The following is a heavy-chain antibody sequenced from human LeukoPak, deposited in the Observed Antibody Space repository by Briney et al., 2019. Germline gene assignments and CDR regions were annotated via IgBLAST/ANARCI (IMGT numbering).Heavy chain of an antibody. CDR1: GFTFSSYA. CDR2: IRDSGSST. Sequence: GGALRLSCAASGFTFSSYAMSWVRQAPGKGLEWVSAIRDSGSSTHYADSVKGRSTTSRDNSKNTLFLQMNSLRAEDTAIYYCAKYGPQDSGSSHFDYWGQGALVTVSS. CDR3: AKYGPQDSGSSHFDY. V-gene: IGHV3-23*01. J-gene: IGHJ4*02. D-gene: IGHD1-26*01.